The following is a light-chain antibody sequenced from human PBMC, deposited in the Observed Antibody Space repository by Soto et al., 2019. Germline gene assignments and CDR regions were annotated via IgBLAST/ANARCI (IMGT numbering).Light chain of an antibody. V-gene: IGLV2-23*02. CDR2: EVS. Sequence: QSVLTQPASVSGSPGQSITISCTGTSSEVGSYNLVSWYQQHPGKAPKLMIYEVSKRPSGVSNRFSGSKSGNTASLTISGLQAEDEADYHCCSYAGSSTYVFGTGTKVTVL. J-gene: IGLJ1*01. CDR3: CSYAGSSTYV. CDR1: SSEVGSYNL.